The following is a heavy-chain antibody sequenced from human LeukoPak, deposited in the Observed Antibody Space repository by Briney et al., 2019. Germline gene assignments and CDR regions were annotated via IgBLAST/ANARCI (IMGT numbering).Heavy chain of an antibody. CDR2: ISYDGSNK. CDR3: ARDISSMVRGVIPIY. V-gene: IGHV3-30*04. CDR1: GFTFDDYA. D-gene: IGHD3-10*01. J-gene: IGHJ4*02. Sequence: GRSLRLSCAASGFTFDDYAMHWVRQAPGKGLEWVAIISYDGSNKYYADSVKGRFTISRDNSKNTLYLQMNSLRADDTAVYYCARDISSMVRGVIPIYWGQGTLVTVSS.